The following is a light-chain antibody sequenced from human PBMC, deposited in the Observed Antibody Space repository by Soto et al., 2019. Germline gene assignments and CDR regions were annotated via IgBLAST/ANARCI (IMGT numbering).Light chain of an antibody. J-gene: IGKJ1*01. V-gene: IGKV3-20*01. CDR2: ASS. CDR3: KQYGIAPRT. Sequence: EIVLTQSPGTLSLSPGERATLSCRASESVSGGSLAWYQQRPGQAPRLLIYASSSRATGIPDRFSGSGSGTDFTLTITRLEPEDCAVYYRKQYGIAPRTFGQGTKVDIK. CDR1: ESVSGGS.